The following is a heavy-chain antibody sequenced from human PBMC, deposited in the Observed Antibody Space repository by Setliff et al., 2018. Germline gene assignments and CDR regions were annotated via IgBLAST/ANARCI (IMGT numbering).Heavy chain of an antibody. J-gene: IGHJ4*02. D-gene: IGHD5-12*01. Sequence: GSLRLSCAASGFTFSNAWMNWVRQAPEKGLEWVSSFSGSNEYIKYADSVKGRFTISRDSAENAVYLQMNNLSAEDTAVYYCAGSRAWIPIFDSWGQGILVTVSS. CDR1: GFTFSNAW. V-gene: IGHV3-21*01. CDR3: AGSRAWIPIFDS. CDR2: FSGSNEYI.